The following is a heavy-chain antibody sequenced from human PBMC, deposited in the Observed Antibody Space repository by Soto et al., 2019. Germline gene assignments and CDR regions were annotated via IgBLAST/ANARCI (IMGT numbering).Heavy chain of an antibody. J-gene: IGHJ4*02. Sequence: PGGSLRLSCAASGFTVSINYMSWVRQAPEKVLEWVSIIYSGGSTYYADSVKGRFTISRDNSKNTLYLQMNSLRAEDTAVYYCAKEYPDVVVAATVDYWGQGTLVTVSS. V-gene: IGHV3-66*01. CDR3: AKEYPDVVVAATVDY. D-gene: IGHD2-15*01. CDR1: GFTVSINY. CDR2: IYSGGST.